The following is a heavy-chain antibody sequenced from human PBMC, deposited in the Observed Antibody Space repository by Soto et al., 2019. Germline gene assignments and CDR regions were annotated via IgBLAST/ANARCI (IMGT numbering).Heavy chain of an antibody. V-gene: IGHV4-39*01. CDR3: ARHYRRARGVVVAAIDY. CDR1: GGSISSSSYY. D-gene: IGHD2-15*01. Sequence: QLQLQESGPGLVKPSETLSLTCTVSGGSISSSSYYWGWIRQPPGKGLEWIGSIYYSGSTYYNPSLKSRVTISVDTSKTQFSLQLSSVTAADTAVYYCARHYRRARGVVVAAIDYWGQGTLVTVSS. CDR2: IYYSGST. J-gene: IGHJ4*02.